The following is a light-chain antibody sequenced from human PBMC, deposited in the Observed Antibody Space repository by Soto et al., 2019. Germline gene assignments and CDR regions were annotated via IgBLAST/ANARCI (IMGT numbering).Light chain of an antibody. J-gene: IGKJ1*01. CDR1: QSISSY. Sequence: DIQMTQSPSALSASVGDRVTITCRASQSISSYLNWYQQKPGKAPKLLIYAASNLQSGVPSRFSGTGYGADLSLVSNGLQPEDFETEYCSQYFSLHRTIAKGTKVDIK. CDR2: AAS. V-gene: IGKV1-39*01. CDR3: SQYFSLHRT.